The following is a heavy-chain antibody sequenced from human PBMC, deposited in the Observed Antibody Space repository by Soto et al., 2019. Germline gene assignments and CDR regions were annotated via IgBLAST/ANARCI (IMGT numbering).Heavy chain of an antibody. CDR3: ARGRYGDY. CDR2: ISAHNGNT. Sequence: QVHLVQSGAEGKKPGASVKVSCKGSGYTFTSYGITWVRQAPGQGLEWMGWISAHNGNTDYAQKLQGRVTVTRDTSTSTAYMELRSLRSDDTAMYYCARGRYGDYWGQGALVTVSS. D-gene: IGHD1-1*01. J-gene: IGHJ4*02. V-gene: IGHV1-18*01. CDR1: GYTFTSYG.